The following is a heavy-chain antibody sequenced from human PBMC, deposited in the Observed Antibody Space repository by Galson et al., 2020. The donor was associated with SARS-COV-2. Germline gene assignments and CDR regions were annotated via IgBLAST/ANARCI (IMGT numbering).Heavy chain of an antibody. V-gene: IGHV4-39*01. J-gene: IGHJ4*02. CDR1: GGSINTNTYY. CDR2: IYYSGTT. Sequence: SETLSLTCTVSGGSINTNTYYWGWIRQPPGKGLEWIGSIYYSGTTYYSPSLKSRVTISADTSKNQFSLRLNSVTAADTAVYYCSIHPVAGTIYFDYWGQGTLVTVSA. D-gene: IGHD6-19*01. CDR3: SIHPVAGTIYFDY.